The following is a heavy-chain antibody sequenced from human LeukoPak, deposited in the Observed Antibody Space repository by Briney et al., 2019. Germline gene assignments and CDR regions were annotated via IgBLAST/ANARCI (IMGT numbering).Heavy chain of an antibody. CDR3: ARIYYYGSLYYFDY. CDR2: IYYSGST. D-gene: IGHD3-10*01. Sequence: SETLSLTCTVSGGSISSYYWSWIRQPPGKGLEWIGYIYYSGSTNYNPSLKSQITISVDTSKNQFSQKLSSVTAADTAVYYCARIYYYGSLYYFDYWGQGTLVTVSS. V-gene: IGHV4-59*01. J-gene: IGHJ4*02. CDR1: GGSISSYY.